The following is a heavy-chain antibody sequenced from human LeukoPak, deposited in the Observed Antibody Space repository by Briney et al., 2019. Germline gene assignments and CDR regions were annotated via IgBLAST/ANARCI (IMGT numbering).Heavy chain of an antibody. CDR1: GGSFSGYY. V-gene: IGHV4-34*01. CDR2: INHSGST. J-gene: IGHJ6*03. Sequence: SETLSLTCAVYGGSFSGYYWSWIRQPPGKGLEWIGEINHSGSTNYNPSLKSRVTISVDTSKNQFSLKLSSVTAADTAVYYCARGRYDMDVWGKGTTVTVSS. CDR3: ARGRYDMDV.